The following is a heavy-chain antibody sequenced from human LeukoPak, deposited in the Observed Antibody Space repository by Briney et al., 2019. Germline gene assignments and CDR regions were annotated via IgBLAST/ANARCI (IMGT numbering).Heavy chain of an antibody. D-gene: IGHD3-16*02. CDR2: IYRDGRT. Sequence: GGSLRLSCAASGFTVTNNYMTWVRQAPGKGLEWVSIIYRDGRTSYAASVKGRFTISRDNAKNSLYLQMNSLRAEDTALYYCARDWFTRLGELSPDRAFDYWGQGTLVTVSS. CDR1: GFTVTNNY. J-gene: IGHJ4*02. V-gene: IGHV3-53*01. CDR3: ARDWFTRLGELSPDRAFDY.